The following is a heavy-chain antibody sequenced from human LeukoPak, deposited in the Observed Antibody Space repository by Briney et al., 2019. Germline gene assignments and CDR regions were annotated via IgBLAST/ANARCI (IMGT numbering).Heavy chain of an antibody. CDR3: ARVRRLIGYCSSTSCYAPYYYYYMDV. J-gene: IGHJ6*03. CDR1: GGSISSYY. V-gene: IGHV4-59*01. D-gene: IGHD2-2*01. Sequence: SETLSLTCTVSGGSISSYYWSWIRQPPGKGLEWIGYIYYSGSTNYNPPLKSRVTISVDTSKNQSSLKLSSVTAADTAVYYCARVRRLIGYCSSTSCYAPYYYYYMDVWGKGTTVTVSS. CDR2: IYYSGST.